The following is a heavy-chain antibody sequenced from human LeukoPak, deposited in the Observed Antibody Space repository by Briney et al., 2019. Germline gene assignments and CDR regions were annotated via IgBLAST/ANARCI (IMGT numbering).Heavy chain of an antibody. CDR1: GFTFSDYY. J-gene: IGHJ4*02. CDR2: ISNSGSTI. Sequence: KPGGSLRLSCAASGFTFSDYYMTWIRQVPGKGLEWVSYISNSGSTIYYADSVKGRFTISRDNAKNSLYLQINSLRAEDTAVYYCARGYSDRGGYLAFWGQGTLVTVSS. V-gene: IGHV3-11*04. CDR3: ARGYSDRGGYLAF. D-gene: IGHD3-22*01.